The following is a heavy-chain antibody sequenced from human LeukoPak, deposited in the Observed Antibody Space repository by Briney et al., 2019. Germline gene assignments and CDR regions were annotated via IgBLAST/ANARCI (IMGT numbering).Heavy chain of an antibody. CDR2: INAANGNI. CDR1: GYTFSDSV. J-gene: IGHJ4*02. CDR3: ALSGINLSFDS. D-gene: IGHD5-12*01. V-gene: IGHV1-3*01. Sequence: ASVTVSCKSSGYTFSDSVFHWVRQAPGQRPEWMGWINAANGNIRYSETFQDRVTFTRDTSANIIYLDLNSLRSEDTAFYYCALSGINLSFDSWGQGTLVTVSS.